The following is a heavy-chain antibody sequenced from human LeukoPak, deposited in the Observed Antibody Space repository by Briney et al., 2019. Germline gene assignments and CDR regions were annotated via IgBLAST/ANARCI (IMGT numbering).Heavy chain of an antibody. J-gene: IGHJ6*03. Sequence: SETLSLTCTVSGGSISSGSYSWNWIRQPAGKGLEWIGRIYTSGSTNYNPSLKSRVTMSVDTSKNQFSLKLSSVTAADTAVYYCAREVIAAAGKIHYYYYMDVWGKGTTVTISS. V-gene: IGHV4-61*02. D-gene: IGHD6-13*01. CDR2: IYTSGST. CDR3: AREVIAAAGKIHYYYYMDV. CDR1: GGSISSGSYS.